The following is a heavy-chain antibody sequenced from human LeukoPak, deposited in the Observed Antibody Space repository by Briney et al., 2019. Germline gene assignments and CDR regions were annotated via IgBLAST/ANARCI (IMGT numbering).Heavy chain of an antibody. V-gene: IGHV3-11*01. CDR2: ISSSGSTI. Sequence: GGSLRLSCAASGFTFSDYYMSWIRQAPGKGLEWVSYISSSGSTIYYADSVKGRFTISRDNAKNSLYLQMNSLRAEDTAVYYCAKDDKWLLPFDYWGQGTLVTVSS. D-gene: IGHD3-22*01. CDR1: GFTFSDYY. CDR3: AKDDKWLLPFDY. J-gene: IGHJ4*02.